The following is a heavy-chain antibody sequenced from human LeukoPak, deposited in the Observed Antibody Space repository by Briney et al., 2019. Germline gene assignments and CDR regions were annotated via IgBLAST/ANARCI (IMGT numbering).Heavy chain of an antibody. Sequence: GGSLRLSCAASGFTFDDYGMSRVRQAPGKGLEWVSGINWNGGSTGYADSVKGRFTISRDNAKNSLYLQMNSLRAEDTALYYCARDPGIAAAGGYYYYYMDVWGKGTTVTISS. V-gene: IGHV3-20*04. D-gene: IGHD6-13*01. CDR2: INWNGGST. CDR3: ARDPGIAAAGGYYYYYMDV. J-gene: IGHJ6*03. CDR1: GFTFDDYG.